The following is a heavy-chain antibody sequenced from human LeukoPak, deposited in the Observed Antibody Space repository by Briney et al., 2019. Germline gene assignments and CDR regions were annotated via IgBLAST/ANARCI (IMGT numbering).Heavy chain of an antibody. CDR3: ARFYYGSGSYGLADY. CDR1: GYTFTSYG. D-gene: IGHD3-10*01. CDR2: ISAYNGNT. V-gene: IGHV1-18*01. Sequence: ASVKVSCKASGYTFTSYGISWVRQAPGQGLEWMGWISAYNGNTNYAQKLQGRVTMTTDTSTSTAYMELRSLRSDDTAVYYCARFYYGSGSYGLADYWGQGTLVTVSS. J-gene: IGHJ4*02.